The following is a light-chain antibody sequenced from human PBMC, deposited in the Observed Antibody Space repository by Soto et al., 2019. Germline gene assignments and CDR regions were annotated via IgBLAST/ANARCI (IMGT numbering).Light chain of an antibody. Sequence: QSALTQPASVSGSPGQSITISCTGTSSDVGGYNYVSWYQQHPGKAPKLMIYEVSNRPSGVSNRLSGSKSGNTASLTISGLQAEDEAEYHCNSYTSSSTYVFGTGTKLTVL. CDR2: EVS. CDR1: SSDVGGYNY. V-gene: IGLV2-14*01. CDR3: NSYTSSSTYV. J-gene: IGLJ1*01.